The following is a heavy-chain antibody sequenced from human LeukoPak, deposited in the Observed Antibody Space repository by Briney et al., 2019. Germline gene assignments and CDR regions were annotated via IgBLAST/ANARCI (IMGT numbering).Heavy chain of an antibody. Sequence: GGSLRLSCAASGFTFSSYGMHWVRQAPGKGLEWVAVISYDGSNKYYADSVKGRFTISRDNSKNTLYLQMNSLRAEDTAVYYCARDRAPMVRGVSRGMDVWGQGTTVTVSS. CDR1: GFTFSSYG. CDR3: ARDRAPMVRGVSRGMDV. D-gene: IGHD3-10*01. V-gene: IGHV3-30*03. J-gene: IGHJ6*02. CDR2: ISYDGSNK.